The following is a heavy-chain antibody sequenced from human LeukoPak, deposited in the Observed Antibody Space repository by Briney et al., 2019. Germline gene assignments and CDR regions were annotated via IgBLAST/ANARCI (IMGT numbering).Heavy chain of an antibody. D-gene: IGHD6-19*01. J-gene: IGHJ1*01. CDR1: GFTVDGYA. V-gene: IGHV3-9*01. Sequence: GGSLRLSCAASGFTVDGYAMHWVRQPPGKGLEWVSGVSFHSGSIGYADSVRGRFTLSRDNAKKSLYLQMNSLRPEDTALYYCVHSGGSSGWAPDSWGQGTLVTVSS. CDR3: VHSGGSSGWAPDS. CDR2: VSFHSGSI.